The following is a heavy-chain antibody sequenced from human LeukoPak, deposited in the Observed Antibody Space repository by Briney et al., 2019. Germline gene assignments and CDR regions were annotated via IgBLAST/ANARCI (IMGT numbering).Heavy chain of an antibody. Sequence: GGSLRLSCAASGFTFSTYAMSWVRQAPGKGLEWVSAISGGGATSYYADSVEGRFTISRDISKNTLYLQMNSLRAEDTAVYYCAKDGSSGIAAAADAFDIWGQGAMVTVSP. CDR3: AKDGSSGIAAAADAFDI. CDR1: GFTFSTYA. V-gene: IGHV3-23*01. J-gene: IGHJ3*02. D-gene: IGHD6-13*01. CDR2: ISGGGATS.